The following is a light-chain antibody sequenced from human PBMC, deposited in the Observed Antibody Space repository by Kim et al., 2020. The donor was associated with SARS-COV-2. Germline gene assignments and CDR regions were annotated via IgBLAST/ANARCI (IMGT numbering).Light chain of an antibody. J-gene: IGKJ2*01. Sequence: EIVLTQSPGTLSLSPGERATLSCRTSQSVNNNYLAWYQQKPGQTPRLLIYGASGRATGIPDRFSGSGSGTDFTLTISRLEPEDFAVYYCQQYGSSPPYTFGQGTKLEI. CDR3: QQYGSSPPYT. V-gene: IGKV3-20*01. CDR1: QSVNNNY. CDR2: GAS.